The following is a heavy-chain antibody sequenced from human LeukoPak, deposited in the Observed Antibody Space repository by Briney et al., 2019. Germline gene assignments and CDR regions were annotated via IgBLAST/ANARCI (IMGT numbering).Heavy chain of an antibody. CDR3: ARGGNYYYYMDV. CDR2: IIPIFGTA. V-gene: IGHV1-69*05. CDR1: GGTFSSYA. J-gene: IGHJ6*03. Sequence: SVKVSCKASGGTFSSYAISWVRQAPGQGLEWMGGIIPIFGTANYAQKFQGRVTITTGESTSTAYMELSSLRSEDTAVYYCARGGNYYYYMDVWGKGTTVTVSS.